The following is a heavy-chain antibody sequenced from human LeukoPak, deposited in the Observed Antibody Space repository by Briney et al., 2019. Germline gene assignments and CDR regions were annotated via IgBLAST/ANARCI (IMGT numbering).Heavy chain of an antibody. V-gene: IGHV3-74*01. J-gene: IGHJ4*02. CDR2: ISSDGSRV. CDR3: AKLREWELPDLFDY. D-gene: IGHD1-26*01. CDR1: GFTFSDYW. Sequence: SGGSLRLSCAASGFTFSDYWMHWVRQAPGKGLVWVSRISSDGSRVTYADSVKGRFTISRDNAKNTLYLQMNSLRAEDTAVYYCAKLREWELPDLFDYWGQGTLVTVSS.